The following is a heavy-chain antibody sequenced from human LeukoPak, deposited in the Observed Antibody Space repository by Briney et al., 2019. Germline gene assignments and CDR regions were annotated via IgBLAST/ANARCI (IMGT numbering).Heavy chain of an antibody. CDR3: ARVVPYKSYYYGMDV. D-gene: IGHD2-2*01. V-gene: IGHV1-69*04. J-gene: IGHJ6*02. Sequence: ASVKVSCKASGGTFSSYAISWVRQAPGQGLEWMGRIIPILGIANYAQKFQGRVTITADKSTSTAYMELSSLRSEDTAVYYCARVVPYKSYYYGMDVRGQGTTVTVSS. CDR2: IIPILGIA. CDR1: GGTFSSYA.